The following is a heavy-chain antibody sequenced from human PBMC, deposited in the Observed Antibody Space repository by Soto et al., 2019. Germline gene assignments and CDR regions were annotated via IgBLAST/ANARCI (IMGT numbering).Heavy chain of an antibody. V-gene: IGHV3-74*01. D-gene: IGHD1-7*01. CDR3: VAYNWNLRFD. Sequence: EVQLVESGGGLVQPGGSLRLSCVASGFTFSSYYMYWVRQAPGKGLVWVARISPDGSYTISAYSVKGRFTISRDNAKNTLYLQMTSLRDKYTAIYYCVAYNWNLRFDWGQGTLVTVSS. J-gene: IGHJ4*02. CDR2: ISPDGSYT. CDR1: GFTFSSYY.